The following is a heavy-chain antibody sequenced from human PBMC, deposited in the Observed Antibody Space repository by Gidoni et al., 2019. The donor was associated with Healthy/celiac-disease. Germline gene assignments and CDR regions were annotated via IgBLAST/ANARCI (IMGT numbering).Heavy chain of an antibody. J-gene: IGHJ5*02. CDR3: ARDSPRRRFRANGVGWFDP. CDR1: GGTFSSYA. CDR2: IIPIFGTA. V-gene: IGHV1-69*01. Sequence: QVQLVQSGAEVKKPGSSVKVSCKASGGTFSSYAISWVRQAPGQGLEWMGGIIPIFGTANYAQKFQGRVTITADESTSTAYMELSSLRSEDTAVYYCARDSPRRRFRANGVGWFDPWGQGTLVTVSS. D-gene: IGHD2-21*01.